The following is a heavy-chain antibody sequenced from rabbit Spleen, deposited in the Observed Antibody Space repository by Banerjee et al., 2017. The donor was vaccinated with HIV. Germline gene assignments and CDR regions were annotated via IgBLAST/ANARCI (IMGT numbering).Heavy chain of an antibody. CDR2: IDAGSSGST. D-gene: IGHD7-1*01. CDR3: ARDTGTSFSSYGMDL. Sequence: QDQLVESGGGLVQPGGSLKLSCKASGLDFSRTYWICWVRQAPGKGLEWIACIDAGSSGSTYYASWAKGRFTISKTSSTTVTLQVTSLTAADTATYFCARDTGTSFSSYGMDLWGQGTLVTVS. J-gene: IGHJ6*01. CDR1: GLDFSRTYW. V-gene: IGHV1S45*01.